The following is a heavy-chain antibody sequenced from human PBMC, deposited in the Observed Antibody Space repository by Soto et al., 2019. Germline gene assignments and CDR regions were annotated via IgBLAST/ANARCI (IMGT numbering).Heavy chain of an antibody. Sequence: LRLSCAASGFTFSSYSMNWVRQAPGKGLEWVSSISSSSSYIYYADSVKGRFTISRDNAKNSLYLQMNSLRAEDTAVYYCAALLTSFDPWGQGTLVTVSS. CDR3: AALLTSFDP. J-gene: IGHJ5*02. CDR1: GFTFSSYS. V-gene: IGHV3-21*01. D-gene: IGHD2-21*02. CDR2: ISSSSSYI.